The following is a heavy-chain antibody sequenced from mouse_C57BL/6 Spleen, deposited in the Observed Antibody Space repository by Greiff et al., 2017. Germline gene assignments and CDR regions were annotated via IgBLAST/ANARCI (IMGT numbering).Heavy chain of an antibody. D-gene: IGHD2-5*01. CDR1: GYTFTSYW. CDR2: IDPSDSYT. J-gene: IGHJ2*01. CDR3: ARPAYCSKRPYYFDY. V-gene: IGHV1-59*01. Sequence: VQLKQPGAELVRPGTSVKLSCKASGYTFTSYWMHWVKQRPGQGLEWIGVIDPSDSYTNYNQKFKGKATLTVDTSSSTAYMQLSSLTSEDSAVYYCARPAYCSKRPYYFDYWGQGTTLTVSS.